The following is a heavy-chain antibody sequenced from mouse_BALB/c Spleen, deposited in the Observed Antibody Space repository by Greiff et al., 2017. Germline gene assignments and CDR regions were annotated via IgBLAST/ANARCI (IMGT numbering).Heavy chain of an antibody. CDR1: GYTFTSYD. J-gene: IGHJ4*01. CDR3: ARVTATRAMDY. D-gene: IGHD1-2*01. Sequence: QVQLQQSGAELVKPGASVKLSCKASGYTFTSYDINWVRQRPEQGLEWIGWIFPGSGSTNYNEKFKGKATFTADTSSNTAYMQLSSLTSEDSAVYYCARVTATRAMDYWGQGTSVTVSS. CDR2: IFPGSGST. V-gene: IGHV1-85*01.